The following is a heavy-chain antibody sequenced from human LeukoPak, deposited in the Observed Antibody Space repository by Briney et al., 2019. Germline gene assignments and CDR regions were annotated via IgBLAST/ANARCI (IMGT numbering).Heavy chain of an antibody. Sequence: ASVKISCKASGYTFTDYNIHWVQQAPGKGLEWVGRVDPEDGATMYAEKFQDRVTITADTSTDTTYMELRSLRSEDTAVYYYANLVVVIAATSFDYWGQGTLVTVSS. D-gene: IGHD2-15*01. J-gene: IGHJ4*02. CDR2: VDPEDGAT. CDR1: GYTFTDYN. V-gene: IGHV1-69-2*01. CDR3: ANLVVVIAATSFDY.